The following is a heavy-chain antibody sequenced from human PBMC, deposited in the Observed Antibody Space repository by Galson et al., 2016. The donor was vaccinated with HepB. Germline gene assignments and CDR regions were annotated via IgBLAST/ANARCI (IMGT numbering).Heavy chain of an antibody. CDR3: VRHDIGGFDR. J-gene: IGHJ5*02. V-gene: IGHV3-23*01. CDR1: GFTFSNYD. CDR2: IGGLHDNT. D-gene: IGHD2-15*01. Sequence: SLRLSCAASGFTFSNYDLSWVRQAPGRGLEFVSGIGGLHDNTYYTDSVKGRFTISRDNSRNTLYLQLNSLRVEDTALYYCVRHDIGGFDRWGQGTLVTVSS.